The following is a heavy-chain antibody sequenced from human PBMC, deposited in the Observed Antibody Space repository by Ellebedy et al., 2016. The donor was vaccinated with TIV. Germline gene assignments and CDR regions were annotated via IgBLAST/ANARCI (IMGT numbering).Heavy chain of an antibody. D-gene: IGHD3-10*01. V-gene: IGHV1-18*04. CDR3: ARGEFEFYGSGDNYGMDV. J-gene: IGHJ6*02. CDR2: ISAYNGNT. Sequence: ASVKVSCXASGYTFTSYYMHWVRQAPGQGLEWMGWISAYNGNTNYAQKLQGRVTMTTDTSTSTAYMELRSLRSDDTAVYYCARGEFEFYGSGDNYGMDVWGQGTTVTVSS. CDR1: GYTFTSYY.